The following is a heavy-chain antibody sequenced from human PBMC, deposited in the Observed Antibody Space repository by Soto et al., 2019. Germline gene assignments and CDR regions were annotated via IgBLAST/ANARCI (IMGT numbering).Heavy chain of an antibody. V-gene: IGHV3-23*01. Sequence: EVQLLESGGGLVQPGGSLRLSCVASGFTFSRYVMTWVRQAPGKGLEWVSTINSNGGSTYYTDSVKGRFTISRDNSKNSLCLQMNGLRAEDTAVYFCARVPDLDYCSRTSCLYYFDYWGQGALVTVSS. CDR3: ARVPDLDYCSRTSCLYYFDY. CDR1: GFTFSRYV. J-gene: IGHJ4*02. CDR2: INSNGGST. D-gene: IGHD2-2*01.